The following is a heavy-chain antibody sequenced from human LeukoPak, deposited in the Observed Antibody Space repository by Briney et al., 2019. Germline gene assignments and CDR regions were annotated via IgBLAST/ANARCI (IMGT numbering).Heavy chain of an antibody. J-gene: IGHJ5*02. CDR1: GFTFDDYA. CDR3: AKDVGIAVAGGWFDP. CDR2: ISWNSGSI. Sequence: GGPLSLSCAASGFTFDDYAMHWVRQAPGKGLEWVSGISWNSGSIGYADSVKGRFTISRDNAKNSLYLQMNSLRAEDTALYYCAKDVGIAVAGGWFDPWGQGTLVTVSS. V-gene: IGHV3-9*01. D-gene: IGHD6-19*01.